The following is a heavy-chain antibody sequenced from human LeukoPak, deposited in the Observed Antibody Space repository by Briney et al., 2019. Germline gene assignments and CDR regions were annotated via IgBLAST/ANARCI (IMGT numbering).Heavy chain of an antibody. D-gene: IGHD3/OR15-3a*01. Sequence: GGSLRLSCAASAFTFSYYGMTWVRQVPGKGLEGVSSISGSGDSTYYADSVKGRFTISRDNSKNILYLQMNSLRAEDTAVYYCAKGGTGHQPFVYWGQGTLVTVSS. CDR1: AFTFSYYG. V-gene: IGHV3-23*01. J-gene: IGHJ4*02. CDR2: ISGSGDST. CDR3: AKGGTGHQPFVY.